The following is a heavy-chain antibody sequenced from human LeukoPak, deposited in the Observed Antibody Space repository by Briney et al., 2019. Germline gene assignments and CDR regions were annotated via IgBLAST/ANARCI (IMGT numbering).Heavy chain of an antibody. Sequence: ASVKVSCKASGYTFTSYGISWVRQAPGQGLEWMGWISVYNGNTNYAQKLQGRVTMTTDTSTSTAYMELRSLRSDDTAVYYCAREKTGPMVRGVTLDYWGQGTLVTVSS. CDR3: AREKTGPMVRGVTLDY. CDR2: ISVYNGNT. V-gene: IGHV1-18*04. J-gene: IGHJ4*02. CDR1: GYTFTSYG. D-gene: IGHD3-10*01.